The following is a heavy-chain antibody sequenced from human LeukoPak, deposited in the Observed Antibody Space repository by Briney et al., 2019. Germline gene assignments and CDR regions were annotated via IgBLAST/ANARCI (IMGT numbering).Heavy chain of an antibody. Sequence: GGSLRLSCAASRFTFSSSGMGWVRQAPGNGLEWVADIKEDGSEKYYIDSVKGRFTISRDNAKNSLFLQMNSLRAEDTAVYYCARELGSCSGGGCYRGGWFDPWGQGTLVTVSS. CDR3: ARELGSCSGGGCYRGGWFDP. V-gene: IGHV3-7*03. J-gene: IGHJ5*02. CDR1: RFTFSSSG. CDR2: IKEDGSEK. D-gene: IGHD2-15*01.